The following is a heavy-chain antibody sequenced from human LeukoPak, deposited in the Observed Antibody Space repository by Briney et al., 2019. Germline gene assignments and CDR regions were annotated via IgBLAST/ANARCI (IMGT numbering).Heavy chain of an antibody. V-gene: IGHV3-21*01. CDR1: GFTFSSYS. CDR2: ISSSSSYI. CDR3: ARSPLGFWFGELLPPPANWFGP. D-gene: IGHD3-10*01. Sequence: GGSLRLPCAASGFTFSSYSINWVRQAPGKGLEWVSSISSSSSYIYYADSVKGRFTISRDNAKNSLYLQMNSLRAEDTAVYYCARSPLGFWFGELLPPPANWFGPWGQGTLVTVSS. J-gene: IGHJ5*02.